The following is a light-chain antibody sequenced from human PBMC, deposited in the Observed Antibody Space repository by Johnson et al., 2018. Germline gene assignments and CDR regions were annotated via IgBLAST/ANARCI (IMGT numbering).Light chain of an antibody. Sequence: QSVLTQPPSVSAAPGQKVTISCSGSSSNIGNNYVSWYQQLPGTAPKLLIYENNKRPSGIPDRFSGSKSGTSVTLGITGLQTGDEADYYCETWASSLSAGTVFGTGTKVTGL. CDR2: ENN. CDR1: SSNIGNNY. J-gene: IGLJ1*01. V-gene: IGLV1-51*02. CDR3: ETWASSLSAGTV.